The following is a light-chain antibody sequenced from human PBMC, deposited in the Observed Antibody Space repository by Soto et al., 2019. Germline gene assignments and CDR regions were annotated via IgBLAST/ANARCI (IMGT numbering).Light chain of an antibody. J-gene: IGKJ4*01. CDR3: QQRSNWPT. Sequence: EIVLTQSPATLSLSPGERATLSCRASQSVSSYLAWYQQKPGQAPRLLIYDASNRATGIPARFSGSGSVTDFTLTISSLEPEDFAVYYCQQRSNWPTFGGGTKVDIK. CDR2: DAS. V-gene: IGKV3-11*01. CDR1: QSVSSY.